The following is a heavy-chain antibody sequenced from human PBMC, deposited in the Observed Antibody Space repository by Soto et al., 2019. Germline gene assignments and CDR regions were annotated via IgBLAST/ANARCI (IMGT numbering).Heavy chain of an antibody. CDR3: ARRLYDTSGYRYFDY. Sequence: GESLKISCKASGYSFSSYWIGWVRQIPGKGLEWMGIIFPDDSETRYSPSFQGKVSISVDKSITTAYLQWSSLKASDTAMYYCARRLYDTSGYRYFDYWGQGTLVTVSS. CDR2: IFPDDSET. V-gene: IGHV5-51*01. CDR1: GYSFSSYW. D-gene: IGHD3-22*01. J-gene: IGHJ4*02.